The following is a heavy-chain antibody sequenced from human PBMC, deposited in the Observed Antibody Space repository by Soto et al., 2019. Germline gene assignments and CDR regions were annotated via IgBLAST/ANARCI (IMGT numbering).Heavy chain of an antibody. V-gene: IGHV4-31*03. J-gene: IGHJ4*02. CDR2: IYYSGMT. CDR3: ARDSSGPGYSYGTFDY. Sequence: PSETLSLTCTVSGVSVSTGGYFWTWICQHPGKGLDWIGNIYYSGMTYYNPSLRGRVSISLDPSESQFSRKLSSVTAADTAVYFCARDSSGPGYSYGTFDYWGQGALVTVSS. CDR1: GVSVSTGGYF. D-gene: IGHD5-18*01.